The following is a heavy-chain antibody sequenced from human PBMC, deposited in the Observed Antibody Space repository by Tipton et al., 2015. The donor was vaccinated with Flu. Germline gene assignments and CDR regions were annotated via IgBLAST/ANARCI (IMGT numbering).Heavy chain of an antibody. J-gene: IGHJ4*02. CDR1: GGSISSYY. CDR2: IYYSGST. CDR3: ARSPKFQSSPVDY. D-gene: IGHD2-21*01. Sequence: GLVKPSETLSLTCTVSGGSISSYYWSWIRQPPGKGLEWIGYIYYSGSTNYNPSLKSRVTISVDTSKNQFSLKLSSVTAADTAVYYCARSPKFQSSPVDYWGQGTLVTVSS. V-gene: IGHV4-59*08.